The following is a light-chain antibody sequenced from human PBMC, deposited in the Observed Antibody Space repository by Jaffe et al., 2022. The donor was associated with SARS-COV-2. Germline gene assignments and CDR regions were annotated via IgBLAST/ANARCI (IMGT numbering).Light chain of an antibody. CDR1: QNIRSN. CDR3: QQTYNFPRV. Sequence: DIQMTQSPSSLSASVGDRVTITCRASQNIRSNLNWFQQKPGKAPNLLIYAASTLHHGVPSRFSGSGSGTDFTLTISSLQPEDFATYYCQQTYNFPRVFGQGTNLEI. J-gene: IGKJ2*01. V-gene: IGKV1-39*01. CDR2: AAS.